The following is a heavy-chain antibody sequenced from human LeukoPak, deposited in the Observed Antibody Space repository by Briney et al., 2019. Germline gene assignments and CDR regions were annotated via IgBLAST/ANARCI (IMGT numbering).Heavy chain of an antibody. CDR2: ISSSSSTI. CDR3: ARDMGYWVVVPAAMYY. Sequence: GGSLRLSCAASGFTFSSYSMNWVRQAPGKGLEWVSYISSSSSTIYYADSVKGRFTISRDNAKNSLYLQMNSLRDEDTAVYYCARDMGYWVVVPAAMYYWGQGTLVTVSS. D-gene: IGHD2-2*01. J-gene: IGHJ4*02. V-gene: IGHV3-48*02. CDR1: GFTFSSYS.